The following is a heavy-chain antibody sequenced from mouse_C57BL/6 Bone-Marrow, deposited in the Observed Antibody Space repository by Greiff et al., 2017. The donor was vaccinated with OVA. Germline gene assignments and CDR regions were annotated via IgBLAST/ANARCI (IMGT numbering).Heavy chain of an antibody. V-gene: IGHV14-4*01. CDR1: GFNIKDDY. Sequence: EVQGVESGAELVRPGASVTLSCTASGFNIKDDYMHWVKQRPEQGLEWIGWIAPENGDTEYASQFQGKATITADTSSNTAYLQLSSLTSEDTAVYYCTSYGNFDDWGQGTTLTVSS. D-gene: IGHD2-1*01. J-gene: IGHJ2*01. CDR3: TSYGNFDD. CDR2: IAPENGDT.